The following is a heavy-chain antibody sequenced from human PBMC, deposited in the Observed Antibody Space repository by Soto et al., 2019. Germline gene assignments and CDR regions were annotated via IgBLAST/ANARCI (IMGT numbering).Heavy chain of an antibody. CDR3: ARVIPGNNLYYFNVLDL. Sequence: GWSLRLSCAASGFTFGTYAIHWVRQAPGKGLEWVALISYEGSNKYYADSVKGRFTVSRDNSKSTLFLQMHILRVEDTGVYYCARVIPGNNLYYFNVLDLCGQGNSV. D-gene: IGHD1-1*01. J-gene: IGHJ6*02. V-gene: IGHV3-30-3*01. CDR1: GFTFGTYA. CDR2: ISYEGSNK.